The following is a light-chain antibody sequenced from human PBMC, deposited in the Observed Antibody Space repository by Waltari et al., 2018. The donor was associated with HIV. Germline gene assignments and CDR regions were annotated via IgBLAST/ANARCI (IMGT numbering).Light chain of an antibody. CDR1: SAPSKFV. V-gene: IGLV4-69*01. CDR3: QTWDTGIQV. CDR2: LYSHGSH. J-gene: IGLJ3*02. Sequence: QLVLTQSPSASASLAASVRITCPLSSAPSKFVVAWHQPPPGTGPRFLLRLYSHGSHIRGDGIPARFSVSSSGAERYLTIASLQSEDEADYYCQTWDTGIQVFGGGTKLTVL.